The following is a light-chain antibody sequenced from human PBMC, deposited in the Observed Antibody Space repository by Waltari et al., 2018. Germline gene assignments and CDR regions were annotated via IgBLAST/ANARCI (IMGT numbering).Light chain of an antibody. Sequence: QSALTQPASVSGSPGQSITISCTGTSSYVGGYDYVSWYQQHPGKAPKLMIYDVSNRPSGVSNRFSGSKSGNTASLTISGLQADDEADYYCGSYTSSITLVFGGGTKLTVL. CDR2: DVS. CDR3: GSYTSSITLV. J-gene: IGLJ2*01. V-gene: IGLV2-14*03. CDR1: SSYVGGYDY.